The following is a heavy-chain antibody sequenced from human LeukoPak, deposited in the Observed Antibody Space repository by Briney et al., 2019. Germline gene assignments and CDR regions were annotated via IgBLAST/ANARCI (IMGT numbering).Heavy chain of an antibody. D-gene: IGHD2-15*01. CDR2: IYYTGST. CDR3: ARFSPYCSGSSCYVSFLDY. V-gene: IGHV4-59*01. Sequence: SETLSLTCTVSGGSISSSYWSWIRQPPGKGLEWIGYIYYTGSTNYNPSLKSRVTISVDTSKNQFSLRLSSVTAADTAVYYCARFSPYCSGSSCYVSFLDYWGQGTLVTVSP. J-gene: IGHJ4*02. CDR1: GGSISSSY.